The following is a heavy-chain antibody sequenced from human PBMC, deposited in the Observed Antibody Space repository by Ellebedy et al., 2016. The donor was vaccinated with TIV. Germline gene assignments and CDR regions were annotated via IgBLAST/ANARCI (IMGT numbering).Heavy chain of an antibody. Sequence: MPSETLSLTCTVSGGSISSYYWSWIRQPPGKGLEWIGYIYYSGSTNYNPSLKSRFTISVDTSKNQFSLKLSSVTAADTAVYYCARGYCTNGVCYQFDYWGQGTLVTVSS. CDR3: ARGYCTNGVCYQFDY. CDR1: GGSISSYY. J-gene: IGHJ4*02. CDR2: IYYSGST. V-gene: IGHV4-59*08. D-gene: IGHD2-8*01.